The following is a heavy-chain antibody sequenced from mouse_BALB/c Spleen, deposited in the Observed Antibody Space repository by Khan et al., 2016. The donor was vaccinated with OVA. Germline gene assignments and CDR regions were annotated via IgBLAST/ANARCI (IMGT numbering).Heavy chain of an antibody. V-gene: IGHV1-7*01. CDR1: GYTFTTFW. D-gene: IGHD2-1*01. Sequence: QVQLQQSGAELAQPGASVKMSCKTSGYTFTTFWMHWVKQRPGQGLEWIGYINPSTGYTEYNQRFQDKATLTTDKSSSTAYIQLSRLTSDDSAVYDCSRRGLYGTVAYWGQGTLVTVSA. CDR3: SRRGLYGTVAY. CDR2: INPSTGYT. J-gene: IGHJ3*01.